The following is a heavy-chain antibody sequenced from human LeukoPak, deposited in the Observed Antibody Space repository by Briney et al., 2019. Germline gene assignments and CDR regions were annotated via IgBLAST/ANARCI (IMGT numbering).Heavy chain of an antibody. CDR3: ARGVTGGDFDY. J-gene: IGHJ4*02. CDR2: IYYSGST. D-gene: IGHD7-27*01. CDR1: GVSISSYY. Sequence: SETLSLTCTVSGVSISSYYWSWIRQPPGKGLEWIGYIYYSGSTNYDPSLKSRVTISVDTSKNQFSLKLSSVTAADTAVYYCARGVTGGDFDYWGQGTLVTVSS. V-gene: IGHV4-59*12.